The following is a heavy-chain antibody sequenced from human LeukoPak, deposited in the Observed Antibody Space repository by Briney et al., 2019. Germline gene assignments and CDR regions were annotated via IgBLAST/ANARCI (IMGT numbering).Heavy chain of an antibody. CDR2: INQEGSEK. V-gene: IGHV3-7*01. CDR3: ARAQVWTVLY. D-gene: IGHD5-18*01. Sequence: GGSLRLSCAASGFTFSDYWMSWVRQAPGKGLVWVANINQEGSEKYYEDSVKGRFTTTTDNAKNSLYLQMNSLRVEDTAVYYCARAQVWTVLYWGPGTPVTASS. J-gene: IGHJ4*02. CDR1: GFTFSDYW.